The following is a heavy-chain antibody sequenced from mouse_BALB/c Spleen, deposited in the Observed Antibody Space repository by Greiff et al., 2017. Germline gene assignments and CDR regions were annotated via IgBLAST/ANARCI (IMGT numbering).Heavy chain of an antibody. CDR2: INSNGGST. CDR1: GFTFSSYG. Sequence: EVQVVESGGGLVQPGGSLKLSCAASGFTFSSYGMSWVRQTPDKRLELVATINSNGGSTYYPDSVKGRFTISRDNAKNTLYLQMSSLKSEDTAMYYCARDFNGYYPYWGQGTTLTVSS. D-gene: IGHD2-3*01. J-gene: IGHJ2*01. V-gene: IGHV5-6-3*01. CDR3: ARDFNGYYPY.